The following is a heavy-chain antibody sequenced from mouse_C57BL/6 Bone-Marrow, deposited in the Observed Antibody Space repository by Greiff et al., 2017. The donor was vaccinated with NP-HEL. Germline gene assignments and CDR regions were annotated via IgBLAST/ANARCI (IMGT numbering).Heavy chain of an antibody. V-gene: IGHV5-4*03. Sequence: EVKLVESGGGLVKPGGSLKLSCAASGFTFSSYAMSWVRQTPEKRLEWVATISDGGSYTYYPDNVKGRFTISRDNAKNNLYLQMSHLKSEDTAMYYCARANWDTWFAYWGQGTLVTVSA. CDR2: ISDGGSYT. D-gene: IGHD4-1*01. J-gene: IGHJ3*01. CDR1: GFTFSSYA. CDR3: ARANWDTWFAY.